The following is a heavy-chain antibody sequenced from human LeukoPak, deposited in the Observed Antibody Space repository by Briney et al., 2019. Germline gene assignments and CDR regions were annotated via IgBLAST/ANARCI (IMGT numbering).Heavy chain of an antibody. Sequence: SETLSLTCTVSGGSISSYYWSWIRQPPGKGLEWIGYIYYSGSTNYNPSLKSRVTISVDTSKNQFSLKLSSVTAADTAVYYCARDFVELELTGAFDIWGQGTMVTVSS. CDR3: ARDFVELELTGAFDI. D-gene: IGHD1-7*01. V-gene: IGHV4-59*01. J-gene: IGHJ3*02. CDR2: IYYSGST. CDR1: GGSISSYY.